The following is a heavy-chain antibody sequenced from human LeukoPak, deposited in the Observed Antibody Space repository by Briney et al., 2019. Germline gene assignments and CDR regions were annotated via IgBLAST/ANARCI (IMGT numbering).Heavy chain of an antibody. J-gene: IGHJ4*02. D-gene: IGHD3-10*01. CDR2: VNNDGSST. V-gene: IGHV3-74*01. Sequence: GGSLRLSCAASGFTFSSYWMHWVRQAPGKGLVWVSRVNNDGSSTSYADSVKGRFTISRDNAKNTLYLQMNSLRAEDTAVYYCAAMVRGHKFDYWGQGTLVTVSS. CDR1: GFTFSSYW. CDR3: AAMVRGHKFDY.